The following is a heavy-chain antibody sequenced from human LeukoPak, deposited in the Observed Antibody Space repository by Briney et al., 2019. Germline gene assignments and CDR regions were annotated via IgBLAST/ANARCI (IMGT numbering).Heavy chain of an antibody. D-gene: IGHD6-13*01. V-gene: IGHV3-7*01. CDR1: GFTFSRYW. CDR2: INQNGNQK. Sequence: GGSLRLSCAASGFTFSRYWMSWVRQAPGKGLERVANINQNGNQKNYVDSVKGRFTISRDNAKNSLYLEMNSLTAEDTAVYYCARERPAAASAFELWGQGTMVTVSS. J-gene: IGHJ3*01. CDR3: ARERPAAASAFEL.